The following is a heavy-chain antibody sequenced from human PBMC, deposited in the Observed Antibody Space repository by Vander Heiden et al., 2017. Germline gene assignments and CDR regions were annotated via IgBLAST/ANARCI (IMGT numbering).Heavy chain of an antibody. CDR1: GFTFSSYA. V-gene: IGHV3-23*01. CDR3: AKGTMTTVVWGAFDI. J-gene: IGHJ3*02. D-gene: IGHD4-17*01. Sequence: VQPLASGGGLVQPGGPLILSYAAPGFTFSSYAMSWVHQAPGKGLEWVSGISGSGDSTYYADAVKGRFTISRDNSKNTLYLQMNSLRAEDTAVYYCAKGTMTTVVWGAFDIWGQGTMVTVSS. CDR2: ISGSGDST.